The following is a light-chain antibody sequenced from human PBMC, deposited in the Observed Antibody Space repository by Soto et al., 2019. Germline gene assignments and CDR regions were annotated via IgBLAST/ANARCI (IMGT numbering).Light chain of an antibody. CDR2: DVS. J-gene: IGKJ3*01. CDR3: QQYDNLPLT. V-gene: IGKV1-33*01. Sequence: DVQMTQSPSSLSASVGDRITITCQASQHINNYLNWYQQKPGKAPRLLIFDVSNLATGVPSRFSGSGFGTAFTFTISTLQPEDFATYYCQQYDNLPLTFGPGTRVDVK. CDR1: QHINNY.